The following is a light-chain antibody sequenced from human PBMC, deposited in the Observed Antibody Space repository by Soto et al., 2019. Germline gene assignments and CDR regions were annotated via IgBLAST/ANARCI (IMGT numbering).Light chain of an antibody. J-gene: IGLJ2*01. CDR1: RSDVGGYNL. Sequence: QSALTQPASVSGSPGQSIPISCTGTRSDVGGYNLVSWYQQHPGKAPKLVIYEVTNRPSGISDRFTGSKSGNTASLTISGPQAEDEDDYYCSSYTIDSTLVFGGGTKLTVL. V-gene: IGLV2-14*01. CDR2: EVT. CDR3: SSYTIDSTLV.